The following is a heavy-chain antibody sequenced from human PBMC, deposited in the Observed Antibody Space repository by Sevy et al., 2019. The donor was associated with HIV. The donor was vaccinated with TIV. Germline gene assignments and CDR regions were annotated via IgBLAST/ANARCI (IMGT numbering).Heavy chain of an antibody. Sequence: GGSLRLSCAASGFTFSSYGMHWVRQAPGKGLEWMAAISYDGSSKYYADSVKGRFTISRDDSKNTLYLQMSSLRAGDTAVYYCARDGGYSVNFLPSGYWGQGTLVTVSS. D-gene: IGHD3-10*02. CDR1: GFTFSSYG. V-gene: IGHV3-30*03. CDR3: ARDGGYSVNFLPSGY. J-gene: IGHJ4*02. CDR2: ISYDGSSK.